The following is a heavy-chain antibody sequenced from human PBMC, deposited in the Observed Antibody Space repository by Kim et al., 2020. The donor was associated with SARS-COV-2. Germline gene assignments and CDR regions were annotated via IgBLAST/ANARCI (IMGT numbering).Heavy chain of an antibody. CDR1: GFTFSNAW. J-gene: IGHJ4*02. CDR3: TTEPAGYYDSSGYPYYFDY. D-gene: IGHD3-22*01. Sequence: GGSLRLSCAASGFTFSNAWMSWVRQAPGKGLEWVGRIKSKTDGGTTDYAAPVKGRFTISRDDSKNTLYLQMNSLKTEDTAVYYCTTEPAGYYDSSGYPYYFDYWGQGTLVTVSS. V-gene: IGHV3-15*01. CDR2: IKSKTDGGTT.